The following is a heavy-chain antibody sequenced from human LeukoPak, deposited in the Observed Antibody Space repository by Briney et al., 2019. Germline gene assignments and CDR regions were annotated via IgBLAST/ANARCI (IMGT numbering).Heavy chain of an antibody. J-gene: IGHJ3*02. Sequence: GGSVRLSCATSGFIVSDNYMTWVRQAPGQGLEWVSVIYRDGSTYYTESVKGRFTITRNNSKRMVYLQMYSLRVEDTAVYYCARGGGYGSGNHYRGGAFDIWGQGTMVTVSS. CDR3: ARGGGYGSGNHYRGGAFDI. CDR1: GFIVSDNY. D-gene: IGHD3-10*01. CDR2: IYRDGST. V-gene: IGHV3-53*01.